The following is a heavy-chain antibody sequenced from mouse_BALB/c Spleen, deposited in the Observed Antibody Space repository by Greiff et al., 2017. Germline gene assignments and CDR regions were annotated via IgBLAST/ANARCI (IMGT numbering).Heavy chain of an antibody. CDR2: IWAGGST. V-gene: IGHV2-9*02. Sequence: VQLQESGPGLVAPSQSLSITCTVSGFSLTSYGVHWVRQPPGKGLEWLGVIWAGGSTNYNSALMSRLSISKDNSKSQVFLKMNSLQTDDTAMYYCARDHYGSSYGYLAYWGQGTLVTVSA. CDR3: ARDHYGSSYGYLAY. CDR1: GFSLTSYG. J-gene: IGHJ3*01. D-gene: IGHD1-1*01.